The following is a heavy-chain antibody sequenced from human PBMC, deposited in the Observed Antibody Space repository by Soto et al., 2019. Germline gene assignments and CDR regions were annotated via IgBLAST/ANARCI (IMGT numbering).Heavy chain of an antibody. CDR2: ISSGGTTI. Sequence: PGGSLRLSCAASGFTFSSYEMNWVRQAPGKGLEWVSYISSGGTTIYYANSVKGRFTISRDNAKNSLYLQMNSLRAEDTAVYYCARSARVWGSYRYSFGYWGQGTLVTVSS. CDR1: GFTFSSYE. J-gene: IGHJ4*02. D-gene: IGHD3-16*02. V-gene: IGHV3-48*03. CDR3: ARSARVWGSYRYSFGY.